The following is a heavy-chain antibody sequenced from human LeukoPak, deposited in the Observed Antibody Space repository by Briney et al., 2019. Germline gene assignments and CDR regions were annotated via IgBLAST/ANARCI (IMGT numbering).Heavy chain of an antibody. CDR1: GFTFSSYA. V-gene: IGHV3-23*01. CDR2: ISGSGGST. CDR3: AKDGMSGCSGGSCYILPFDY. Sequence: GGSLRLSCAASGFTFSSYAMSWVRQAPWKGLEWVSAISGSGGSTYYADSVKGRFTISRDNSKNTLYLQMNSLRAEDTAVYYCAKDGMSGCSGGSCYILPFDYWGQGTLVTVSS. D-gene: IGHD2-15*01. J-gene: IGHJ4*02.